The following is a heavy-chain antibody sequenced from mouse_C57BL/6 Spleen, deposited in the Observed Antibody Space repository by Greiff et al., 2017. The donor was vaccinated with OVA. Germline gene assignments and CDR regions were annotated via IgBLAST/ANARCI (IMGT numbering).Heavy chain of an antibody. CDR2: IRNKANGYTT. CDR3: ARSDYDLDY. D-gene: IGHD2-4*01. Sequence: DVHLVESGGGLVQPGGSLSLSCAASGFTFTDYYMSWVRQPPGKALEWLGFIRNKANGYTTEYSASVKGRFTISRDNSQSILYLQMNALRAEDSATYYCARSDYDLDYWGQGTSVTVSS. J-gene: IGHJ4*01. V-gene: IGHV7-3*01. CDR1: GFTFTDYY.